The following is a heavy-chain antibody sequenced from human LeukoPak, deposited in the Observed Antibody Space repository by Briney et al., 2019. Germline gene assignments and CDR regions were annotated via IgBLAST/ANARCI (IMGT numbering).Heavy chain of an antibody. CDR1: GFTSSNYW. CDR3: ARARPHLTEDYYSYYGMDV. Sequence: GGSLRLSCAASGFTSSNYWMSWVRQAPGKGLEWVANIKQDGSEKYYVDSVKGRFPISRDNAKNSLYLQMNSLRAEDTAVYYCARARPHLTEDYYSYYGMDVWGQGTTVTVSS. CDR2: IKQDGSEK. J-gene: IGHJ6*02. V-gene: IGHV3-7*01. D-gene: IGHD3-9*01.